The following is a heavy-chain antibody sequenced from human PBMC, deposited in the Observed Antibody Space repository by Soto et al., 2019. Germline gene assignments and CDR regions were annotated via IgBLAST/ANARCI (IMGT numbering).Heavy chain of an antibody. CDR2: IYYSGST. CDR3: ARAGDSSGYYPYFDY. J-gene: IGHJ4*02. Sequence: PSETLSLTCTVSGGSISSGGYYWSWIRQHPGKGLEWIGYIYYSGSTYYNPSLKSRVTISVDTSKNQFSLKLSSVTAADTAVYYCARAGDSSGYYPYFDYWGQGTLVTVSS. CDR1: GGSISSGGYY. V-gene: IGHV4-31*03. D-gene: IGHD3-22*01.